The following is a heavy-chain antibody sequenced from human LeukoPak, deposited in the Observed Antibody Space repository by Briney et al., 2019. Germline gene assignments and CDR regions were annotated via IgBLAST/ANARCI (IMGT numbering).Heavy chain of an antibody. D-gene: IGHD6-13*01. Sequence: GGSLRLSCAASGFTFSSYGMHWVRQAPGKGLEWVAFIRYDGSNKYYADSVKGRFTISRDNSKNTLYLQMNSLRAEDTAVYYCAGPRYSSSWYYFDYWGQGTLVTVSS. CDR2: IRYDGSNK. V-gene: IGHV3-30*02. J-gene: IGHJ4*02. CDR1: GFTFSSYG. CDR3: AGPRYSSSWYYFDY.